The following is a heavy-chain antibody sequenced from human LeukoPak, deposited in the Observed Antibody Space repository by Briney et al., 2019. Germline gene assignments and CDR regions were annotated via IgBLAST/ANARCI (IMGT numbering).Heavy chain of an antibody. V-gene: IGHV1-3*01. J-gene: IGHJ3*02. CDR2: INAGNGNT. CDR1: GYTFTTYA. Sequence: ASVKVSCKASGYTFTTYAMHWVRQAPGERLEWMAWINAGNGNTMYSQKFQGRVTITRDTSANTVYMELSSLTSEDTGVYYCARDLSGPPDDSSGWHIWGQGTMVTVSS. CDR3: ARDLSGPPDDSSGWHI. D-gene: IGHD3-22*01.